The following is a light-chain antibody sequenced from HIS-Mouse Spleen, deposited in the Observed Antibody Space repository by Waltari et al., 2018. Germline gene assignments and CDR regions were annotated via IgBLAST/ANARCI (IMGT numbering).Light chain of an antibody. J-gene: IGLJ2*01. V-gene: IGLV4-60*03. Sequence: QPVLPQSSSASASLGSSVKLTCTLSRRHSSYIIDWHPQQTGKAPRYLMNLEGSGSYNKGSGVPDRFSGSSSGADRYLTISNRQSEDEADYYCETWDSNTRVFGGGSKLTVL. CDR2: LEGSGSY. CDR3: ETWDSNTRV. CDR1: RRHSSYI.